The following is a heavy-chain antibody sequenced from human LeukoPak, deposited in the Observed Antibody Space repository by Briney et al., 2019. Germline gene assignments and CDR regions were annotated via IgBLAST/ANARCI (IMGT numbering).Heavy chain of an antibody. J-gene: IGHJ4*02. Sequence: PSETLSLTCAVSGGSISSYWWSWVRQTPGKELEWLGEIFHTGSTNYNPSLKSRVTVSVDPSRSQFSLKLSSVTAADTAVYYCVRNGYYSADYWGQGTLVTVSS. CDR3: VRNGYYSADY. D-gene: IGHD3-22*01. V-gene: IGHV4-4*02. CDR1: GGSISSYW. CDR2: IFHTGST.